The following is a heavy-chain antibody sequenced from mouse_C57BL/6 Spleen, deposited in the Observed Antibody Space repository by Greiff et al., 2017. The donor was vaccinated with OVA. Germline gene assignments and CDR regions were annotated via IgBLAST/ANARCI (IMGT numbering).Heavy chain of an antibody. CDR1: GFTFSSYG. Sequence: EVKLVESGGDLVKPGGSLKLSCAASGFTFSSYGMSWVRQTPDKRLEWVATISSGGSYTYYPDSVKGRFTISRDNAKNTLYLQMSSLKSEDTAMYYCARPPLDGSSYWYFDVWGTGTTVTVSS. J-gene: IGHJ1*03. D-gene: IGHD1-1*01. V-gene: IGHV5-6*01. CDR3: ARPPLDGSSYWYFDV. CDR2: ISSGGSYT.